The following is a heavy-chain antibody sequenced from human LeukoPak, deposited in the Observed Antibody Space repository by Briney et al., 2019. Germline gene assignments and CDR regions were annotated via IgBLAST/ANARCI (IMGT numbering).Heavy chain of an antibody. D-gene: IGHD1-26*01. CDR2: ISSSSNYI. V-gene: IGHV3-21*01. J-gene: IGHJ3*02. CDR3: ARDVGASAPDAFDI. Sequence: GGSLRLSCAASGFTFSTYNMNWVRQAPGKGLEWVSSISSSSNYIYYADSVKGRFTISRDNAKNSLYLQMNSLRVEDTDVYYCARDVGASAPDAFDIWGQGTMVTVSS. CDR1: GFTFSTYN.